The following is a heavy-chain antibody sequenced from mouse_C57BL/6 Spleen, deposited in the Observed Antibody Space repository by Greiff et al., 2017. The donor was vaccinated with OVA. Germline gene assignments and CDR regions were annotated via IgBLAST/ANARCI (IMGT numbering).Heavy chain of an antibody. J-gene: IGHJ2*01. D-gene: IGHD2-4*01. CDR3: AREYDYALYYFDD. V-gene: IGHV1-64*01. CDR2: IHPNSGST. CDR1: GYTFTSYW. Sequence: QVQLQQSGAELVKPGASVKLSCKASGYTFTSYWMHWVKQRPGQGLEWIGMIHPNSGSTNYNEKFKSKATLTVDKSSSTAYMQLSSLTSEDSAVYYCAREYDYALYYFDDWGQGTTLTVSS.